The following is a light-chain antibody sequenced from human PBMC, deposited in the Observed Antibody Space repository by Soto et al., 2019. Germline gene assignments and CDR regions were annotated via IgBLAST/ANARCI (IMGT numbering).Light chain of an antibody. CDR2: GAS. Sequence: GAKVTITCRATQGIANYLAWYQQKPGTAPKLLIYGASTLQSGVPSRFSGIGSGTDFTLTISSLQAEDVAAYYCQSYLSAPFTFGPGTSVDIK. CDR3: QSYLSAPFT. J-gene: IGKJ3*01. V-gene: IGKV1-27*01. CDR1: QGIANY.